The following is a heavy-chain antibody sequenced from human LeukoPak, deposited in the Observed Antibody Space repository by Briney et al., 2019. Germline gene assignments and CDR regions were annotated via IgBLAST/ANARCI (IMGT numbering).Heavy chain of an antibody. J-gene: IGHJ4*02. V-gene: IGHV1-8*01. CDR3: ARDHTAMVFDY. CDR1: GDTFTSYD. Sequence: ASVKVSCKASGDTFTSYDINWVRQATGQGLEWMGWMNPNSGNTGYAQKFQGRVTITADESTSTAYMELSSLRSEDTAVYYCARDHTAMVFDYWGQGTLVTVSS. D-gene: IGHD5-18*01. CDR2: MNPNSGNT.